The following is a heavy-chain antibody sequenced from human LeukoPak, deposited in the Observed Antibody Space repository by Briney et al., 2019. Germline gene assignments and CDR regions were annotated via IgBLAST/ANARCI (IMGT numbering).Heavy chain of an antibody. D-gene: IGHD2-2*01. V-gene: IGHV4-59*01. CDR1: GGSISSYY. Sequence: PSETLSLTCTVSGGSISSYYWSWIRQPPGKGLEWIGYIYYSGSTNYNPSLKSRVTISVDTSKNQFSLKLSSVTAADTAVYYCARGPYCSSTSCYRRENYYYMDVWGKGTTVTVSS. CDR3: ARGPYCSSTSCYRRENYYYMDV. J-gene: IGHJ6*03. CDR2: IYYSGST.